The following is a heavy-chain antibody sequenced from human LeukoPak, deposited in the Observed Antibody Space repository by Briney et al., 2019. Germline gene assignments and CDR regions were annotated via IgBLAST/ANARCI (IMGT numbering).Heavy chain of an antibody. V-gene: IGHV1-46*01. CDR3: ARDRGVGYTYGFGMDV. D-gene: IGHD5-18*01. J-gene: IGHJ6*02. CDR1: GYSFTYYY. Sequence: ASVKVSCKASGYSFTYYYIHWVRQAPGKGLEWMGIINPSGGSTSYAQKFQGRVIMTRDTSTSTAYMELSSLRSEDTAVYYCARDRGVGYTYGFGMDVWGQGTTVTVSS. CDR2: INPSGGST.